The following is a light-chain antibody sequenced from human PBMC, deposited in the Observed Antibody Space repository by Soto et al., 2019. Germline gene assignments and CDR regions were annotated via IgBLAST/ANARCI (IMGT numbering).Light chain of an antibody. Sequence: DIQMTQSPSTLSASVGDRVTITCRASQSISSWLAWYQQKPGKAPKLLIYDASSLGSGVPSRFSGSESGTEFTLTSSSLQPEDFATYSCQQSYSTTWTFGQGTKVDI. V-gene: IGKV1-5*01. CDR3: QQSYSTTWT. CDR1: QSISSW. CDR2: DAS. J-gene: IGKJ1*01.